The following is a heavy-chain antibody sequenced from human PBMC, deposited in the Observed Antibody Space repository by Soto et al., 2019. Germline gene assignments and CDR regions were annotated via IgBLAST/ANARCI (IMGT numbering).Heavy chain of an antibody. CDR1: GGSISSSNW. CDR3: ARGLAHCGGDCSIFDY. J-gene: IGHJ4*02. Sequence: PSETLSLTCAVSGGSISSSNWWSWVRQPPGKGLEWIGEIYHSGSTNYNPSLKSRVTISVDKSKNQFSRKLSSVTAADTAAYYCARGLAHCGGDCSIFDYWAQGTLVTVSS. V-gene: IGHV4-4*02. D-gene: IGHD2-21*02. CDR2: IYHSGST.